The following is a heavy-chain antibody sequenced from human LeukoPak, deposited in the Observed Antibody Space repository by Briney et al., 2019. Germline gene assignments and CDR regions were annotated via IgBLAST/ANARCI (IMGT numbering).Heavy chain of an antibody. J-gene: IGHJ6*02. V-gene: IGHV3-21*01. CDR3: ARDRWTVTTLDYYYGMDV. D-gene: IGHD4-17*01. CDR2: ICSSSSYL. CDR1: GFTFSSYS. Sequence: PGGYLRLSCAASGFTFSSYSMNWVRQAPGEGMEWVSSICSSSSYLSYADPVKVRFTISRDNAKNSLYLQMNSLRAEDTAVYYCARDRWTVTTLDYYYGMDVWGQGTTVTVSS.